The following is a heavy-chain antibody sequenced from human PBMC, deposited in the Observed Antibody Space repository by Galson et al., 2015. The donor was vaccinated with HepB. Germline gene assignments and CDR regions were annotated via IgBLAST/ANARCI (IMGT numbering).Heavy chain of an antibody. J-gene: IGHJ1*01. Sequence: SVKVSCKASGYSFTNYLMNWVRQAPGQGLEWMGWINTNTGNPTYAQGLTGRFVFSLDTSVSTAYLQITSLKAEDTAVYYCARDLGGSYLAFQPWGQGTLVTVSS. CDR2: INTNTGNP. V-gene: IGHV7-4-1*02. CDR3: ARDLGGSYLAFQP. D-gene: IGHD1-26*01. CDR1: GYSFTNYL.